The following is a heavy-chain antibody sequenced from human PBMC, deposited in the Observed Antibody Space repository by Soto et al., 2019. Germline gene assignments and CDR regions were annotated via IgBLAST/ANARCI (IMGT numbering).Heavy chain of an antibody. CDR2: IDPSDSHI. D-gene: IGHD6-6*01. CDR1: GYTFINYW. CDR3: ARHTYSSSSWFDP. Sequence: GESLKISCEGSGYTFINYWISWVRQMPGKGLEWIGRIDPSDSHINYSPAFRGHVTISADNSRVYLQWNSLKASDTASYYCARHTYSSSSWFDPWGPGTLVTVSS. J-gene: IGHJ5*02. V-gene: IGHV5-10-1*01.